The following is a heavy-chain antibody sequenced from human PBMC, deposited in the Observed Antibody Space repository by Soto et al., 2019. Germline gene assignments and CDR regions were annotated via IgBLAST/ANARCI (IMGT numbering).Heavy chain of an antibody. CDR2: ISGRGGST. CDR3: ARSSGDTWEQYYFDY. CDR1: GFIFSDYS. V-gene: IGHV3-23*01. J-gene: IGHJ4*02. D-gene: IGHD1-1*01. Sequence: EVQLLESGGGLVLHGGSLRLSCAASGFIFSDYSMSWVRQAPGKGLERVSGISGRGGSTYYADSVKGRFTISRDSSRNTLLLQMNSLRAEDTALYFCARSSGDTWEQYYFDYWGQGTLVPVSS.